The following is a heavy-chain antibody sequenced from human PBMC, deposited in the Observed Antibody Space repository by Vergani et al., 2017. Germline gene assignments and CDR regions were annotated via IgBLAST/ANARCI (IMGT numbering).Heavy chain of an antibody. Sequence: DVQRVQSGADVKKPGVSLTLSCKRSGYSFSSYWIVWVRQMPWKGLEWMRIIYPGDSDTRYSSSFQGQVSISADKSISTAYLQWSSLKASDTAMYYCARRLVPAATGGAFDIWGQGTMVTVSS. J-gene: IGHJ3*02. D-gene: IGHD2-2*01. CDR2: IYPGDSDT. V-gene: IGHV5-51*03. CDR3: ARRLVPAATGGAFDI. CDR1: GYSFSSYW.